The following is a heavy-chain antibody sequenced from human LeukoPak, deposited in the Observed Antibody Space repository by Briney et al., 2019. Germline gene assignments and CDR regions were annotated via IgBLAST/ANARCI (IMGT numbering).Heavy chain of an antibody. CDR1: GGSITTSDNY. V-gene: IGHV4-39*02. CDR3: ARGVGAYYMDV. CDR2: VHNSGST. Sequence: PSETLSLTCIVSGGSITTSDNYWGWIRQPPGKGLEWIGAVHNSGSTYYNPSLKSRVTMSIDRSTNRFSLKLSSVTAADTAVYYCARGVGAYYMDVWGKGTTVTISS. J-gene: IGHJ6*03. D-gene: IGHD1-26*01.